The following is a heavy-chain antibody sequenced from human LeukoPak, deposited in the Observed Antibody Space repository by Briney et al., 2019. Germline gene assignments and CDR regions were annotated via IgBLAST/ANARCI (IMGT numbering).Heavy chain of an antibody. V-gene: IGHV3-49*04. CDR1: GFTFGDYA. CDR2: IRSKAYGGTT. CDR3: TRGRIAGNPLDY. D-gene: IGHD1-26*01. Sequence: GGSLRLSCTASGFTFGDYAMSWVRQAPGKGLEWVGFIRSKAYGGTTEYAASVKGRFTISRDDSKSIAYLQMNSLKTEDTAVYYCTRGRIAGNPLDYWGQGTLVTVSS. J-gene: IGHJ4*02.